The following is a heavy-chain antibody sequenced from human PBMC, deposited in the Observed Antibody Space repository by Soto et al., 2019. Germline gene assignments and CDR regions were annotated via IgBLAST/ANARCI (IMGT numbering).Heavy chain of an antibody. CDR2: IWYDGSNK. D-gene: IGHD3-22*01. Sequence: HHGGSLRLSCASSGFTFSSYGMHWFRQAPGKGLEWVAVIWYDGSNKYYADSVKGRFTISRDNSKNTLYLQMNSLRAEDTAVYYCARDLSASDSSGYPFRWGQGTLVTVSS. CDR1: GFTFSSYG. J-gene: IGHJ4*02. V-gene: IGHV3-33*01. CDR3: ARDLSASDSSGYPFR.